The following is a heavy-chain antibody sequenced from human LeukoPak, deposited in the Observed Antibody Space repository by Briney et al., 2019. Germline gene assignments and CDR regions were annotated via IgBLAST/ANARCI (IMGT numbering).Heavy chain of an antibody. CDR3: AREGTVAGSYFDY. CDR2: INHSGST. D-gene: IGHD6-19*01. Sequence: SETLSLTCAVYGGSSSGYYWSWIRQPPGKGLEWIGEINHSGSTNYNPSLKSRVTISVDTSKNQFSLKLCSVTAADTAVYYCAREGTVAGSYFDYWGQGTLVTVSS. CDR1: GGSSSGYY. J-gene: IGHJ4*02. V-gene: IGHV4-34*01.